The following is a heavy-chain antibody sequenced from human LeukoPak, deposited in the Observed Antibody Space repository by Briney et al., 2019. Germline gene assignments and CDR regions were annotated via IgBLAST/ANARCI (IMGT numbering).Heavy chain of an antibody. CDR1: GYTFTSYG. Sequence: GASVKVSRKASGYTFTSYGISWVRQAPGQGLEWMGWISAYNGNTNYAQKLQGRVTMTTDTSTSTAYMELRSLRSDDTAVYYCARERVAGYYGSGSYLQGRWFDPWGQGTLVTVSS. V-gene: IGHV1-18*01. D-gene: IGHD3-10*01. CDR3: ARERVAGYYGSGSYLQGRWFDP. J-gene: IGHJ5*02. CDR2: ISAYNGNT.